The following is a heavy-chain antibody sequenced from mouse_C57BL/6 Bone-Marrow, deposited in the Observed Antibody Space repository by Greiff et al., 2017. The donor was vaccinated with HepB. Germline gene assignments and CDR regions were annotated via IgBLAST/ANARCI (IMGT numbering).Heavy chain of an antibody. CDR3: TRWNWDVGYFDV. V-gene: IGHV1-15*01. CDR2: IDPETGGT. Sequence: QVQLQQSGAELVRPGASVTLSCKASGYTFTDYEMHWVKQTPVHGLEWIGAIDPETGGTAYNQKFKGKAILTANKSSSTAYMELRSLTSEDSAVYYYTRWNWDVGYFDVWGTGTTVTVSS. D-gene: IGHD4-1*01. CDR1: GYTFTDYE. J-gene: IGHJ1*03.